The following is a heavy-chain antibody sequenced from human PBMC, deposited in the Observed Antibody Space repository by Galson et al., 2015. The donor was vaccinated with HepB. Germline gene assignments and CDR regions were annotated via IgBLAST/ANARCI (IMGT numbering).Heavy chain of an antibody. Sequence: SLRLSCAASGFTFSSYGMHWVRQAPGKGLEWVAVISYDGSNKYYADSVKGRFTISRDNSKNTLYLQMNSLRAEDTAVYYCAKARRGIAARSYYYYYGMDVWGQGTTGTVSS. D-gene: IGHD6-6*01. CDR1: GFTFSSYG. CDR3: AKARRGIAARSYYYYYGMDV. CDR2: ISYDGSNK. V-gene: IGHV3-30*18. J-gene: IGHJ6*02.